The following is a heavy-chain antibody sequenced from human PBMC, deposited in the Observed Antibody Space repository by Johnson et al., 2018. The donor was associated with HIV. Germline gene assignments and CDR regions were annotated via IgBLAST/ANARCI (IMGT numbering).Heavy chain of an antibody. CDR1: GFIFSSYA. J-gene: IGHJ3*02. D-gene: IGHD5-18*01. CDR3: ARPGDTTMVSAFDI. V-gene: IGHV3-30-3*01. CDR2: ISFDGSNT. Sequence: QVQLVESGGGVVQPGRSLRLSCAASGFIFSSYAMHWVRRAPGKGLEWVAVISFDGSNTYYADSVKGRFTISRDNSKNTLYLQMTSLSAEDTAVYYCARPGDTTMVSAFDIWGQGTMVTISS.